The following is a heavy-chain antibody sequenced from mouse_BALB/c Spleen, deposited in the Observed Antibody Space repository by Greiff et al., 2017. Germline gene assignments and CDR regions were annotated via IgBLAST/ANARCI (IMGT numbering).Heavy chain of an antibody. CDR1: GFSLTSYG. J-gene: IGHJ4*01. CDR2: IWSGGST. D-gene: IGHD2-10*02. CDR3: ARNRGYGNYGAMDY. V-gene: IGHV2-2*02. Sequence: VQVVESGPGLVQPSQSLSITCTVSGFSLTSYGVHWVRQSPGKGLEWLGVIWSGGSTDYNAAFISRLSISKDNSKSQVFFKMNSLQANDTAIYYCARNRGYGNYGAMDYWGQGTSVTVSS.